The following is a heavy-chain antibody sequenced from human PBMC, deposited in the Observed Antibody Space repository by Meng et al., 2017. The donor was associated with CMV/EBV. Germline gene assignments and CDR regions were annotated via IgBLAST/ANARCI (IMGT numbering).Heavy chain of an antibody. CDR1: GFTFSSYS. Sequence: GESLKISCAASGFTFSSYSMNWVRQAPGKGLEWVSSISSSSSYIYYADSVKGRFTISRDNAKNSLYLQMNSLRAEDTAVYYCARLELQSYWGQGTLVTVSS. D-gene: IGHD1-7*01. CDR3: ARLELQSY. CDR2: ISSSSSYI. J-gene: IGHJ4*02. V-gene: IGHV3-21*01.